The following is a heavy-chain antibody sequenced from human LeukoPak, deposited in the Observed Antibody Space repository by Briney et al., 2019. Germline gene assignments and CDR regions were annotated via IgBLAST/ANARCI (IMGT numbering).Heavy chain of an antibody. J-gene: IGHJ4*02. CDR3: AREGGSAGTTDY. CDR2: IFYSGSS. D-gene: IGHD1-14*01. Sequence: KPSETLSLTCTVSGGSISNCYWNWLRQPPGKGLEWIGYIFYSGSSNYNPSLKSRVTMSLDTSKNQFSLRLTSVTAADTAVYYCAREGGSAGTTDYWGQGTLVTVSS. V-gene: IGHV4-59*01. CDR1: GGSISNCY.